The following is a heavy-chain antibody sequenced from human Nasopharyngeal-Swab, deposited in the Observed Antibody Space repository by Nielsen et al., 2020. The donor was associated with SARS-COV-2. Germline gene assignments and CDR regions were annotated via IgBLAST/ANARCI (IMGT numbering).Heavy chain of an antibody. V-gene: IGHV4-61*02. CDR1: DDSLRRGGFY. CDR2: TSIRGTT. Sequence: SETLSLTCSVSDDSLRRGGFYWTWIRQPAGRGLEVIGRTSIRGTTNYSPPFKNRVTMSLDTSKKQFFLRLASVSAADTAIYYCVRGRPGTYYTHYYGLDVWGQGTTVTVSS. CDR3: VRGRPGTYYTHYYGLDV. D-gene: IGHD1-26*01. J-gene: IGHJ6*02.